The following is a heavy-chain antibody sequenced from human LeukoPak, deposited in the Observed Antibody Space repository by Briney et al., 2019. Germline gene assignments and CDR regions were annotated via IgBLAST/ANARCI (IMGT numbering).Heavy chain of an antibody. Sequence: GGSLRLSCAASGFTFSNYAMSWVRQAPGKGLEWVSAISDGGYNTEWVSGISEGGYKTYYADSVKGRFTISRDNSKKTLYLHMNSPRPEDTALYFCARKDDSCGYPFDYWGQGTLVTVSP. CDR2: TEWVSGISEGGYKT. CDR3: ARKDDSCGYPFDY. V-gene: IGHV3-23*02. J-gene: IGHJ4*02. D-gene: IGHD3-22*01. CDR1: GFTFSNYA.